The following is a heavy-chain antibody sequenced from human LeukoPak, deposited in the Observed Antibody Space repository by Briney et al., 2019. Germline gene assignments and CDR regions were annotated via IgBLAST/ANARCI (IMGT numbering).Heavy chain of an antibody. J-gene: IGHJ5*02. D-gene: IGHD1-7*01. Sequence: PSETLSLTCAVHGGSFSGYYWSWIRQPPGKGLEWIGEINHSGSTNYNPSLKSRVTMSVDTSKNQFSLKLSSVTAADTAVYYCARESSITGTTRWFDPWGQGTLVTVSS. CDR2: INHSGST. CDR1: GGSFSGYY. CDR3: ARESSITGTTRWFDP. V-gene: IGHV4-34*01.